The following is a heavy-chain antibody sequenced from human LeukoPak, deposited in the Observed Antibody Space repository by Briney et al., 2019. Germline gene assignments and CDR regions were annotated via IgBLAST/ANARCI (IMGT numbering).Heavy chain of an antibody. Sequence: ASVKVSCKASGYTFTSYYMHWVRQAPGQGLEWMGIINPSGGSTNYAQKFQGRVTMTRDTSTSTVYVELSSLRSEDTAVYYCARTVSTGNSGWNWFDPWGQGTLVTVSS. J-gene: IGHJ5*02. CDR1: GYTFTSYY. CDR3: ARTVSTGNSGWNWFDP. CDR2: INPSGGST. D-gene: IGHD5/OR15-5a*01. V-gene: IGHV1-46*01.